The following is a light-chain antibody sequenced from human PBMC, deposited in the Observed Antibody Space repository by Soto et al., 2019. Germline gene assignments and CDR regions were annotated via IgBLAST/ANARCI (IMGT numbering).Light chain of an antibody. CDR1: TSNILRNY. J-gene: IGLJ1*01. CDR2: MND. V-gene: IGLV1-47*01. Sequence: QSVLTQPPSASGNPGQRLTISCSGSTSNILRNYVYWYRQLPGTAPRLLISMNDQRPSGVPDRFSGSKSGTSASLAISGLRSEDEADYYCASWDASLSAYVFGTGTKVTVL. CDR3: ASWDASLSAYV.